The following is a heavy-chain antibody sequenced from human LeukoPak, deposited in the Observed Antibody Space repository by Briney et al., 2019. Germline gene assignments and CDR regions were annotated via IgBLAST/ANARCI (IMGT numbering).Heavy chain of an antibody. CDR2: INHSGST. CDR1: GGSFSGYY. V-gene: IGHV4-34*01. Sequence: SETLSLTCAVYGGSFSGYYWSWIRQPPGKGLEWIGEINHSGSTNYNPSLRSRVPISVDTSKNQFSLKLSSVTAADTAVYYCASFSVVAGTYWGQGTLVTVSS. CDR3: ASFSVVAGTY. D-gene: IGHD6-19*01. J-gene: IGHJ4*02.